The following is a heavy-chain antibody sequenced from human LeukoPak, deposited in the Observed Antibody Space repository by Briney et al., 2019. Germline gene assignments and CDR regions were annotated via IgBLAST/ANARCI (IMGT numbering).Heavy chain of an antibody. Sequence: PGGSPRLSCAASGFTFSSYAMSWVRQAPGKGLEWVSAISGSGGSTNYADSVKGRFTISRDNSKNTLYLQMNSLRAEDTAVYYCARDRLRYFDWLSRPRDAFDIWGQGTMVTVSS. CDR2: ISGSGGST. D-gene: IGHD3-9*01. V-gene: IGHV3-23*01. J-gene: IGHJ3*02. CDR3: ARDRLRYFDWLSRPRDAFDI. CDR1: GFTFSSYA.